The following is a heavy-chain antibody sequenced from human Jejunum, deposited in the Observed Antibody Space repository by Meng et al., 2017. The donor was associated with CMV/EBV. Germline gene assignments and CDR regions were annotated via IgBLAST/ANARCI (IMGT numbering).Heavy chain of an antibody. CDR2: IKHDGSEK. CDR3: ARGSYDFWSGYHNFWRGYLPYGMDV. J-gene: IGHJ6*02. D-gene: IGHD3-3*01. V-gene: IGHV3-7*01. Sequence: WVRQAPGKGLEWVAKIKHDGSEKNYVDSVKGRFSVSRDNAKNSLYLQMNSLRVEDTAVYYCARGSYDFWSGYHNFWRGYLPYGMDVWGQGTTVTVSS.